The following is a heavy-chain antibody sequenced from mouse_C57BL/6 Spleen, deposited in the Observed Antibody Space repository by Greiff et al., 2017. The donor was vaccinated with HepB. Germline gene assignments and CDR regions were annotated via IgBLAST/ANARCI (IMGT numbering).Heavy chain of an antibody. CDR2: IDPSDSYT. Sequence: VQLQQPGAELVRPGTSVKLSCKASGYTFTSYWMHWVKQRPGQGLEWIGVIDPSDSYTNYNQKFKGKATLTVDTSSSTAYMQLSSLTSEDSAVYYCARGGLARGYFDVWGTGTTVTVSS. CDR3: ARGGLARGYFDV. D-gene: IGHD6-1*01. V-gene: IGHV1-59*01. J-gene: IGHJ1*03. CDR1: GYTFTSYW.